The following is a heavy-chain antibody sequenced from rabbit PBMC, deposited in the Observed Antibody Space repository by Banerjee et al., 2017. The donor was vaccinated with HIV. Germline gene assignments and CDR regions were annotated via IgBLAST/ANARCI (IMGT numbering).Heavy chain of an antibody. CDR2: IYAGSSGST. V-gene: IGHV1S40*01. CDR3: ARDTYADADL. J-gene: IGHJ4*01. Sequence: QSLEESGGDLVKPGASLTLTCTASGFSFYSYAMIWVRQAPGKGLEWIACIYAGSSGSTYYTNWAKGRFTISKTSSTTVTLQMTSLTAADTATYFCARDTYADADLWGPGTLVTVS. D-gene: IGHD6-1*01. CDR1: GFSFYSYA.